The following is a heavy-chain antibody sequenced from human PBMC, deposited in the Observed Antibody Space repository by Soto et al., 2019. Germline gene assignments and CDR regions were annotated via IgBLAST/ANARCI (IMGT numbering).Heavy chain of an antibody. J-gene: IGHJ3*02. CDR3: ARAGGYDFWSGYYGAFDI. CDR2: IYHSGST. Sequence: TWETPSLTCAVPGGSISSSNWWRWVRHPPGKGLEWIGEIYHSGSTNYNPSLKSRVTISVDKSKNQFSLKLSSVTAADTAVYYCARAGGYDFWSGYYGAFDIWGQGTMVT. D-gene: IGHD3-3*01. V-gene: IGHV4-4*02. CDR1: GGSISSSNW.